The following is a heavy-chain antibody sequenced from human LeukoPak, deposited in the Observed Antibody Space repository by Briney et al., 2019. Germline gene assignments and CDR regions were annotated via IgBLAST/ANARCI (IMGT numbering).Heavy chain of an antibody. CDR3: ARDRGTWNDDGFDY. D-gene: IGHD1-1*01. V-gene: IGHV1-8*03. CDR2: MNPNSGNT. CDR1: GYTFTNYD. Sequence: ASVKVSCKASGYTFTNYDINWVRQATGQGLEWMGWMNPNSGNTVYAQNFQGRVTITRNTSISTAYMELSSLRSEDTAVYYCARDRGTWNDDGFDYWGKGTTVIVSS. J-gene: IGHJ6*04.